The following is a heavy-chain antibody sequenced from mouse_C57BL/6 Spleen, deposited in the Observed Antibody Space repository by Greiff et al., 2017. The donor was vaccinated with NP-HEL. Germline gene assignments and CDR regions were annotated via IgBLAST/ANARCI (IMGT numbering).Heavy chain of an antibody. CDR1: GYSFTGYY. D-gene: IGHD1-1*01. J-gene: IGHJ2*01. Sequence: VQLQQSGPELVKPGASVKISCKASGYSFTGYYMNWVKQSPEKSLEWIGEINPSTGGTTYNQKFKAKATLTVDKSSSTAYMQLKSLTSEDSAVYYCASPIYYYGSSYGYFDYWGQGTTLTVSS. CDR2: INPSTGGT. CDR3: ASPIYYYGSSYGYFDY. V-gene: IGHV1-42*01.